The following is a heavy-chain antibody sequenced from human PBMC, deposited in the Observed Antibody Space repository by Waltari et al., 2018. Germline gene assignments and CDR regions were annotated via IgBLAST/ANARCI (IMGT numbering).Heavy chain of an antibody. CDR2: IYHSGST. Sequence: QLQLQESGSGLVKPSQTLSLTCAVSGGSISSGGYFWSWIRQPPGKGLEWIGYIYHSGSTYYNPSLKSRVTISVDRSKNQFSLKLSSVTAADTAVYYCARVGSGVEGDYFDYWGQGTLVTVSS. CDR3: ARVGSGVEGDYFDY. J-gene: IGHJ4*02. D-gene: IGHD3-3*01. V-gene: IGHV4-30-2*01. CDR1: GGSISSGGYF.